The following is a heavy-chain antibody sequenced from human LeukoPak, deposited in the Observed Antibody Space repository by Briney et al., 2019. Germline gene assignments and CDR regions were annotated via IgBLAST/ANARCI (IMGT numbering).Heavy chain of an antibody. D-gene: IGHD2-15*01. Sequence: GGSLRLSCAASGFTFSSYGMHWVRQAPGKGLEWVAFIRYDGSNKYYADSVRGRFTISRDNSRNTLYLQMNSLRAEDTAIYYCAKNGDRGAYCSGGTCYPYYYYYMDVWGKGTTVTISS. J-gene: IGHJ6*03. CDR1: GFTFSSYG. V-gene: IGHV3-30*02. CDR2: IRYDGSNK. CDR3: AKNGDRGAYCSGGTCYPYYYYYMDV.